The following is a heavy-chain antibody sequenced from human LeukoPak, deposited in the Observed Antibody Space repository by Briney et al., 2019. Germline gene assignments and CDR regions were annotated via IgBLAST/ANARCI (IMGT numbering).Heavy chain of an antibody. V-gene: IGHV3-30-3*01. CDR3: ARDPSWGGYYTFDY. Sequence: PGGSLRLSCAASGFTFSSYAMHWVRQAPGKGLEWVAVISYDGSNKYYADSVKGRFTISRDNSKNTLYLQMNSLRAEDTAVYYCARDPSWGGYYTFDYWGQGTLVTVSS. CDR1: GFTFSSYA. CDR2: ISYDGSNK. J-gene: IGHJ4*02. D-gene: IGHD3-3*01.